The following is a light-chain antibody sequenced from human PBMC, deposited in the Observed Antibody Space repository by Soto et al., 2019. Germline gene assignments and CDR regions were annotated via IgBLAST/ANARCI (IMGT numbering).Light chain of an antibody. V-gene: IGLV6-57*01. CDR3: QSYDSTNWV. CDR1: SGSIANNY. J-gene: IGLJ3*02. Sequence: NFMLTQPHSVSESPGKTVTISCTRSSGSIANNYVQWYQQRPGSSPTTVIYEDNQRPSGVPDRFSGSIDSSSNSASLTISGLKTEDEADYSCQSYDSTNWVFGGGTKVTVL. CDR2: EDN.